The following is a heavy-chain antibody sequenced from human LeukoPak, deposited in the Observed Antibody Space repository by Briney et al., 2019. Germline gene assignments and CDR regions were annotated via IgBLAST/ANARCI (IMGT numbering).Heavy chain of an antibody. V-gene: IGHV4-4*02. J-gene: IGHJ4*02. D-gene: IGHD5-24*01. CDR1: GASIISSNW. Sequence: KSSETLSLTCAVSGASIISSNWWGWVRQPPGKGLEWIGEIYHSGSTNSNPSLKSRVTISADTSKNQFSLKLSSVTAADTAVYYCTRRCKDAYTLYCFDYWGQGTLVTVSS. CDR2: IYHSGST. CDR3: TRRCKDAYTLYCFDY.